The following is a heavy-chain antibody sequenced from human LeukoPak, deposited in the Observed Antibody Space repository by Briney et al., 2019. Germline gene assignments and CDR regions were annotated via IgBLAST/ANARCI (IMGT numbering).Heavy chain of an antibody. CDR2: IIPIFSIA. D-gene: IGHD3-22*01. Sequence: SVKVSCKASGGTFSSYAISWVRQAPGQGLEWMGRIIPIFSIANYAQKFQGRVTITADKSTSTAYMELSSLRSEDTAVYYCASIHDSSGYVFDYWGQGTLVTVSS. CDR3: ASIHDSSGYVFDY. V-gene: IGHV1-69*04. J-gene: IGHJ4*02. CDR1: GGTFSSYA.